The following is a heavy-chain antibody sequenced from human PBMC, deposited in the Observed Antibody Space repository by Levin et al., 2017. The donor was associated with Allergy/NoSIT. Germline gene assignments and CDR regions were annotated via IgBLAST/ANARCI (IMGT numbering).Heavy chain of an antibody. CDR1: GYSFTSFR. CDR2: IFPGDSDT. V-gene: IGHV5-51*01. CDR3: ARRDSDGSNSFDY. Sequence: GESLKISCQASGYSFTSFRFGWVRQRPGKGLEWMGLIFPGDSDTRVSPSFQGQIIMSVDKSISTAYLQWNSLKASDSAMYYCARRDSDGSNSFDYWGQGTLVTVSS. D-gene: IGHD4-23*01. J-gene: IGHJ4*02.